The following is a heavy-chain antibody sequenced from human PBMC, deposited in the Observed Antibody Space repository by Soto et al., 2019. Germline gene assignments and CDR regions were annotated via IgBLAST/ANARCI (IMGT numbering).Heavy chain of an antibody. V-gene: IGHV4-34*01. J-gene: IGHJ5*02. CDR2: INHSGNT. CDR3: AKDYYGSGLGS. D-gene: IGHD3-10*01. Sequence: QVRLQQWGTGLVKPSETLSLTCAVYGGSFSTYYWSWIRQSPGKGLEWIGEINHSGNTNYNPSLKSRLTISVDTSNKKISLNLSSVTAAETAIYFCAKDYYGSGLGSWGQGTLVTVSS. CDR1: GGSFSTYY.